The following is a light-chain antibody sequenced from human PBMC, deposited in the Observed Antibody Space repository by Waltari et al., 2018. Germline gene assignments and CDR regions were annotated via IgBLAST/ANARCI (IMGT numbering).Light chain of an antibody. CDR3: QQYYSTSLT. V-gene: IGKV4-1*01. Sequence: DIVMTQSPDSLAVSLGERATINCKSSQSVLYSSNNKNYLAWYQRKPVQPPKLLIYWASTRESGVPDRFSGSGSGTDFTLTISSLQAEDVAVYYCQQYYSTSLTFGGGTKVEIK. CDR1: QSVLYSSNNKNY. CDR2: WAS. J-gene: IGKJ4*01.